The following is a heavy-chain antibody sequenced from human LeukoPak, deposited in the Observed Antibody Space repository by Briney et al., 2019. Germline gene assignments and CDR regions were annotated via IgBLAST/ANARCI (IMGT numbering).Heavy chain of an antibody. CDR3: ARDRIGQIDY. V-gene: IGHV4-61*02. CDR2: IYTSGST. Sequence: PSQTLSLTCTVSGGSISSGSYYWSWIRQPAGKGLEWIGRIYTSGSTNYNPSLKSRVTMSVDTSKNQFSLKLSSVTAADTAVYYCARDRIGQIDYWGQGTLVTVSS. CDR1: GGSISSGSYY. J-gene: IGHJ4*02. D-gene: IGHD2/OR15-2a*01.